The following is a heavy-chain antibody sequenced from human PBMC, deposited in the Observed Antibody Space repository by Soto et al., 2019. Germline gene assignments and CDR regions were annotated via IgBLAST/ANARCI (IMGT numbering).Heavy chain of an antibody. D-gene: IGHD3-3*01. Sequence: SETLSLTCAVYGGSVNGYYWTWIRQPPGKGLEWIGEINHTGGTHYNPSLKRRVTMSVDTSKNQFSLRLSSVTAADTAIYYCATRITVFGLLIPPFDPWGQGTQVTVSS. J-gene: IGHJ5*02. CDR3: ATRITVFGLLIPPFDP. CDR2: INHTGGT. V-gene: IGHV4-34*01. CDR1: GGSVNGYY.